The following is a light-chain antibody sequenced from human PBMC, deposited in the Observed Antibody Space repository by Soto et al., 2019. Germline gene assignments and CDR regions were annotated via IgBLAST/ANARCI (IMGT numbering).Light chain of an antibody. CDR1: QSISSW. J-gene: IGKJ1*01. V-gene: IGKV1-5*03. Sequence: DIQMTQSPSTLSASVGDRVTITCRASQSISSWLAWYQQKPGKAPKLLIYKASSLESGVPSRFSGSESGTDFTLTISRLQPDDFATYYCQQYNSYWTFGQGTKVEIK. CDR2: KAS. CDR3: QQYNSYWT.